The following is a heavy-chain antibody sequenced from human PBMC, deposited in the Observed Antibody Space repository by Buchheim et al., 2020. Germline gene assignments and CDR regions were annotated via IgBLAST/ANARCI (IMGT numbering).Heavy chain of an antibody. CDR3: SRAEDY. CDR1: GFTFSSYW. D-gene: IGHD1-14*01. CDR2: IKHDGTAQ. Sequence: EVQLVESGGGLVQPGGSLRLSCGASGFTFSSYWMSWVRQAPGKGLELVANIKHDGTAQFYVDSVKGRFTISRDNAKNSLYVQMNSLRVEDTAVYYCSRAEDYWGQGTL. V-gene: IGHV3-7*01. J-gene: IGHJ4*02.